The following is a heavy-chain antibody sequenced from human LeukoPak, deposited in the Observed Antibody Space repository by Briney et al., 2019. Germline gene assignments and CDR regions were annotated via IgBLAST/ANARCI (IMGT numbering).Heavy chain of an antibody. CDR3: ARSDPHCSGGSCPLFDY. D-gene: IGHD2-15*01. J-gene: IGHJ4*02. CDR1: GGSINNYY. Sequence: PSETLTLTCTVSGGSINNYYWTWIRQPPGKGLECIGYVYYTGSTYYNPSLKSRVTISVDSSKNQFSLKLSSVTAADTAVYYCARSDPHCSGGSCPLFDYWGQGTLVTVSS. CDR2: VYYTGST. V-gene: IGHV4-59*12.